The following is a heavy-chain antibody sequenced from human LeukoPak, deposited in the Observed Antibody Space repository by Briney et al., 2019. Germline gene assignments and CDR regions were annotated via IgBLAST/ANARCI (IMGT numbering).Heavy chain of an antibody. D-gene: IGHD2-2*01. Sequence: PGGSLRLSCAASGFTVSINYMSWVRPAPGKGLEWVSVIYSGGNTYYADSVKGRFTISRDNSKYTVYLQMNSLRAEDTAVYYCARGETSSYDYWGQGTLVTVSS. CDR3: ARGETSSYDY. V-gene: IGHV3-53*01. CDR1: GFTVSINY. CDR2: IYSGGNT. J-gene: IGHJ4*02.